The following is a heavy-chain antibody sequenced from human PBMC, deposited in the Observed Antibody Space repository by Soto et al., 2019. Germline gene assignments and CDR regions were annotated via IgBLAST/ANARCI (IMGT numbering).Heavy chain of an antibody. CDR3: ATKIAVAGPRGDYYYGMDV. J-gene: IGHJ6*02. CDR1: GGTFSSYA. V-gene: IGHV1-69*13. CDR2: IIPIFGTA. D-gene: IGHD6-19*01. Sequence: SVKVSFKASGGTFSSYAISWVRQAPGQGLEWMGGIIPIFGTANYAQKFQGRVTITADESTSTAYMELSSLRSEDTAVYYCATKIAVAGPRGDYYYGMDVWGQGTTVTVSS.